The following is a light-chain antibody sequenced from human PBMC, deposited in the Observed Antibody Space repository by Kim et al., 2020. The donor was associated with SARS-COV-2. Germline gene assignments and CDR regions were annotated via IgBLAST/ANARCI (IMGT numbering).Light chain of an antibody. J-gene: IGLJ2*01. V-gene: IGLV1-51*01. CDR3: GTWDSSLRAEV. CDR2: DND. Sequence: QSVLTQPPSVSAAPGQKVTISCSESSSEVGNNFVSWYQQLPGKAPRVLIYDNDKRPSGIPDRFSASKSATSATLGITGLQTGDEADYYCGTWDSSLRAEVFGGGTQLTVL. CDR1: SSEVGNNF.